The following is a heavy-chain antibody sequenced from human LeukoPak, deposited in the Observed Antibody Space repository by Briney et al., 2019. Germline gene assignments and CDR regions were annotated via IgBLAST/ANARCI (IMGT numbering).Heavy chain of an antibody. J-gene: IGHJ4*02. V-gene: IGHV1-69*02. D-gene: IGHD2-21*02. Sequence: AASVKVSCKASGGTFSSYTISWVRQAPGQGLEWMGRIIPILGIANYAQKFQGRVTITADKSTSTAYMELSSLRSEDTAVYYCARSLAYCGGDCYFDYWGQGTLVTVSS. CDR1: GGTFSSYT. CDR2: IIPILGIA. CDR3: ARSLAYCGGDCYFDY.